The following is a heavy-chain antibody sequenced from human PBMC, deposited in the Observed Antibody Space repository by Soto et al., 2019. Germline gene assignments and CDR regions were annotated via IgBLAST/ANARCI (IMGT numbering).Heavy chain of an antibody. Sequence: ASVKVSCKASGYTFTNYDINWVRQATGQGLEWMGWMNPNSGNTGYAQKFQGRVTMTRNTSISTAYMELSSLRSEDTAVYYCARVSCLWRGYYYYGMDVWGQGTTVTVSS. CDR2: MNPNSGNT. D-gene: IGHD2-21*01. CDR3: ARVSCLWRGYYYYGMDV. J-gene: IGHJ6*02. CDR1: GYTFTNYD. V-gene: IGHV1-8*01.